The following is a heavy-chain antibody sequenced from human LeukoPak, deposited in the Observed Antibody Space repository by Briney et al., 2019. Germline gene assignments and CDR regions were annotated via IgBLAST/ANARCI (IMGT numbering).Heavy chain of an antibody. Sequence: SETLSLTCTVSDGSISSSGYYWSWIRQPPGKGLEWIGEINHSGSTNYNPSLKSRVTISVDTSKNQFSLKLSSVTAADTAVYYCARVRVYCSGGSCSPSFDYWGQGTLVTVSS. D-gene: IGHD2-15*01. CDR3: ARVRVYCSGGSCSPSFDY. V-gene: IGHV4-39*07. CDR2: INHSGST. J-gene: IGHJ4*02. CDR1: DGSISSSGYY.